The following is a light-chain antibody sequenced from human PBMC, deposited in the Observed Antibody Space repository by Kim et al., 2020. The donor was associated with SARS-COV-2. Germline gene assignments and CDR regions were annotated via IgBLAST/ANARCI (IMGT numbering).Light chain of an antibody. Sequence: QSALTQPASVSGSPGQSITISCTGTSSDGGGYKYVSWYQQHPGKAPKLMIYDVNKRPSGVSNRFSGSKSGNTASLTISGLQAEDEADYYCTSYTSTSSGVFGGGTQLTVL. CDR3: TSYTSTSSGV. V-gene: IGLV2-14*01. CDR2: DVN. J-gene: IGLJ2*01. CDR1: SSDGGGYKY.